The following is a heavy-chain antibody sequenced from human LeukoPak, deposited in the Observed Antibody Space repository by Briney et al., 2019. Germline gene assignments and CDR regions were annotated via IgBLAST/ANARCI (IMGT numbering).Heavy chain of an antibody. CDR2: IAYDGSTA. J-gene: IGHJ4*02. V-gene: IGHV3-33*01. CDR1: GFTFGGYG. D-gene: IGHD1-14*01. Sequence: GGSLRLSCAGSGFTFGGYGMHWFRQTPGKGLEWVAVIAYDGSTAFYADSVKGRFTISRDNSKNTMSVQMDDLRAEDTAVYYCTRYNNDLFDYWGQGTLVTVSS. CDR3: TRYNNDLFDY.